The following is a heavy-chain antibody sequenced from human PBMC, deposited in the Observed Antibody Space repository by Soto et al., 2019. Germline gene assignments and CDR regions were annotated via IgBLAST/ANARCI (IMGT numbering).Heavy chain of an antibody. CDR3: ARDRQVLRFLEWLSSAMDV. CDR2: IWNDGSNK. J-gene: IGHJ6*02. CDR1: GFTFSSYG. D-gene: IGHD3-3*01. V-gene: IGHV3-33*01. Sequence: GGSLRLSCAASGFTFSSYGMHWVRQAPGKGLEWVAVIWNDGSNKYYADSVKGRFTISRDNSKNTLYLQMNSLRAEDTAMYYCARDRQVLRFLEWLSSAMDVSGQRTTFTV.